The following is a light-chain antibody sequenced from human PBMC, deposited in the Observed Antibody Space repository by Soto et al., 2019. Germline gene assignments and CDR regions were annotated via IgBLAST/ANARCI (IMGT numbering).Light chain of an antibody. CDR1: NIGTKS. CDR3: RVWDSSSDHVI. CDR2: YDS. V-gene: IGLV3-21*04. Sequence: SSELTQPPSVSVAPGKTARIACGGDNIGTKSVHWYQQRPGHAPVLVIYYDSDRPSGIPERFSGSNSGSTATLTISRVEDGDEADYYCRVWDSSSDHVIFGGGTKRTVL. J-gene: IGLJ2*01.